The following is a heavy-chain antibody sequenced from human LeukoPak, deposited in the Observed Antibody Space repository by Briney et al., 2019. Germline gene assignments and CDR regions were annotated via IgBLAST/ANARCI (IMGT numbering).Heavy chain of an antibody. J-gene: IGHJ4*02. V-gene: IGHV4-34*01. CDR3: ARVPRVAGTAEYSFDY. CDR1: GGSFSGYY. Sequence: SETLSLTCAVYGGSFSGYYWSWIRQPPGKGLEWIGEINHSGSTNYNPSLKSRVTISVDTSKNQFSLKLSSVTAADTAVYYCARVPRVAGTAEYSFDYWGQGTLVTVSS. D-gene: IGHD6-19*01. CDR2: INHSGST.